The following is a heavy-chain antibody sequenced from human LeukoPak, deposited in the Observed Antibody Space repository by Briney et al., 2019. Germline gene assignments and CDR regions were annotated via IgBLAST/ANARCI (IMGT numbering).Heavy chain of an antibody. J-gene: IGHJ4*02. CDR2: IPPDRGTT. Sequence: ASVKVSCKASGYTFTGYYMHWVRQAPGQGLECMGWIPPDRGTTNYAQKFQGRVAMTRDTSITAAYMELSRLRSDDTAVYYCARRYCSSTSCYYFDYWGQGTLVTVSS. D-gene: IGHD2-2*01. V-gene: IGHV1-2*02. CDR3: ARRYCSSTSCYYFDY. CDR1: GYTFTGYY.